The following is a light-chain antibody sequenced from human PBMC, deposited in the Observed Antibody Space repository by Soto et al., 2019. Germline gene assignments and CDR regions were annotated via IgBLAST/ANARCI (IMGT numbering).Light chain of an antibody. Sequence: EIVLTQSPATLSLSPGERPTLSCRASQSVSRNLAWYQHKPGQAPRLLIYDASNRAPGIPARFSGSGSGTDFTLTISSLEPEDFAVYYCQQRSNWITFGQGTRLEIK. CDR1: QSVSRN. J-gene: IGKJ5*01. V-gene: IGKV3-11*01. CDR2: DAS. CDR3: QQRSNWIT.